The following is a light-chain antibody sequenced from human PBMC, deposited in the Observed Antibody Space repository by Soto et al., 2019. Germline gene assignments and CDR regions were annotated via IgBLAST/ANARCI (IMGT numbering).Light chain of an antibody. J-gene: IGKJ4*01. CDR2: GAS. V-gene: IGKV3-15*01. CDR3: QQYNSWPPVT. Sequence: EIVLTQSPGTLSLSPGERATLSCRASQSVSSNLAWYQQKPGQAPRLLIYGASTRATGIPARFSGSGSGTEFTLTISSLQSEDFAVYYCQQYNSWPPVTFGGGTKVDIK. CDR1: QSVSSN.